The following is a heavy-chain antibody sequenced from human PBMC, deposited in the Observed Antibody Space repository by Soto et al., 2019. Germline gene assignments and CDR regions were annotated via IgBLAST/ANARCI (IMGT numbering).Heavy chain of an antibody. CDR3: ARANWYSEY. CDR2: IYYSGNT. CDR1: GGSINYHY. V-gene: IGHV4-59*11. J-gene: IGHJ4*02. Sequence: SETLSLTCTVSGGSINYHYWSWIRQPPGKGLEWIGYIYYSGNTNYNPSLKSRVTMSVDTSKNQISLKLSSLTAADTAVYYCARANWYSEYWGQGTLVTVSS. D-gene: IGHD7-27*01.